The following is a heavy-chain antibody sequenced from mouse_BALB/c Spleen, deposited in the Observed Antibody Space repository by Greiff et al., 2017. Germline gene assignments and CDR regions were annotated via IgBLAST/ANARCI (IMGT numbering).Heavy chain of an antibody. Sequence: VQLVESGPGLVAPSHSLSITCTVSGFSLTSYDISWIRQPPGKGLEWLGVIWTGGGTNYNSAFMSRLSISKDNSKSQVFLKMNSLQTDDTAIYYCVRDRDYYGSSSYFDVWGAGTTVTVSS. CDR2: IWTGGGT. CDR1: GFSLTSYD. J-gene: IGHJ1*01. V-gene: IGHV2-9-2*01. CDR3: VRDRDYYGSSSYFDV. D-gene: IGHD1-1*01.